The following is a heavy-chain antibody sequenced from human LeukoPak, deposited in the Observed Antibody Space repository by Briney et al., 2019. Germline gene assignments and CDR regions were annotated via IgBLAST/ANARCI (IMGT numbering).Heavy chain of an antibody. CDR2: MYYTGSS. CDR3: TGSGGSGGGV. CDR1: GGSISPYY. J-gene: IGHJ4*02. Sequence: PSETLSLTCTVSGGSISPYYWSWIRQSPGKGLEWIGCMYYTGSSKYSPSLRSRVTISLDTSRNQLSLNLISVTAADTAVYYCTGSGGSGGGVWGQGTLVTVSS. D-gene: IGHD3-10*01. V-gene: IGHV4-59*01.